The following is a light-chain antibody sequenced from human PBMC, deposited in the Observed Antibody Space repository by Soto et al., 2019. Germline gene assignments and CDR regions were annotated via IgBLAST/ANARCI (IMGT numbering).Light chain of an antibody. V-gene: IGLV2-14*01. Sequence: SALTQPASVSGSPGQSITVSCTGTSSDVGRYNYVSWYQQHPGRAPRLIIYEVINRPAGVSNRFSGSKSGNTALLTISGLQAADEAEYYCCSYTRCSTLLFGGGTKLTVL. CDR3: CSYTRCSTLL. CDR1: SSDVGRYNY. J-gene: IGLJ2*01. CDR2: EVI.